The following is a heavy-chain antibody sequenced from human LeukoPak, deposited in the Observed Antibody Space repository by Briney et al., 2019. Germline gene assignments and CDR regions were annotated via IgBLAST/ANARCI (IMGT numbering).Heavy chain of an antibody. CDR1: GFTFRSYA. CDR2: ISGSGDST. Sequence: GGSLRLSCATSGFTFRSYAMSWVRQAPGKGLEWVSAISGSGDSTYYADSVKGRFTISRDSSKNTLYLQMNSLRAEDTALYYCAKRPGYYFDYWGQGTLVTVSS. V-gene: IGHV3-23*01. J-gene: IGHJ4*02. CDR3: AKRPGYYFDY.